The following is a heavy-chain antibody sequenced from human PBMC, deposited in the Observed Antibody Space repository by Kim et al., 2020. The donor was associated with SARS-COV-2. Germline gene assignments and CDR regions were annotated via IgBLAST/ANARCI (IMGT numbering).Heavy chain of an antibody. CDR2: INHSGST. CDR1: GGSFSGYY. D-gene: IGHD3-3*01. J-gene: IGHJ6*03. CDR3: ARESLVIDFWSGYYYMDV. V-gene: IGHV4-34*01. Sequence: SETLSLTCAVYGGSFSGYYWSWIRQPPGKGLEWIGEINHSGSTNYNPSLKSRVTISVDTSKNQFSLKLSSVTAADTAVYYCARESLVIDFWSGYYYMDV.